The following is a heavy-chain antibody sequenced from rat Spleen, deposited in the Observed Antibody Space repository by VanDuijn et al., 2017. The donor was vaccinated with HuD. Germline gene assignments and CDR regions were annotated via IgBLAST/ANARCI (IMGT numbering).Heavy chain of an antibody. Sequence: EVQLVESGGGLVQPGRSLKLSCAASGFTFSNYGMHWIRQAPTKGLEWVASFSPSGGSTYYRDSVKGRFTISRDNAKSTLYLQMDSLRSEDTATYYCATDSDWEPLDYWGQGVMVTVSS. D-gene: IGHD5-1*01. V-gene: IGHV5-19*01. CDR2: FSPSGGST. CDR1: GFTFSNYG. J-gene: IGHJ2*01. CDR3: ATDSDWEPLDY.